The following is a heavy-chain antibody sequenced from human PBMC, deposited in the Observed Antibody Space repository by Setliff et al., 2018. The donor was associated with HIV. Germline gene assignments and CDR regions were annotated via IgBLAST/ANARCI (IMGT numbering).Heavy chain of an antibody. CDR3: ARDVYYYFYMDV. CDR1: GGTFSMFA. V-gene: IGHV1-69*06. CDR2: IIPIFGSP. Sequence: GASVKVSCKASGGTFSMFAISWVRQAPGQGLEWMGRIIPIFGSPNYAQKFQGRVTITADKSTSTAYMELSSLRSEDTAVYYCARDVYYYFYMDVWGKGTTVTVSS. J-gene: IGHJ6*03.